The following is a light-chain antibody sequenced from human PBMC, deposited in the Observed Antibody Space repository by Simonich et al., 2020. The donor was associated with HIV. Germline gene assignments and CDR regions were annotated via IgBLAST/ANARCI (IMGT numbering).Light chain of an antibody. CDR1: SRDVGGYKF. Sequence: QSALTQPASVSGSPGQPITISCTGTSRDVGGYKFVSWYQQHPGKAPKLMIYDVSRRPSGVSNRFSSSKSGNTASLTISGLQAEDEADYYCSSYTSSSTWVFGGGTKLTVL. J-gene: IGLJ3*02. V-gene: IGLV2-14*03. CDR3: SSYTSSSTWV. CDR2: DVS.